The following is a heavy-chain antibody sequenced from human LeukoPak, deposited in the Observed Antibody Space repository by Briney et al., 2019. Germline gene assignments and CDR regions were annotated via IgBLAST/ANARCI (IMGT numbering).Heavy chain of an antibody. D-gene: IGHD6-13*01. CDR1: VYSIRRVYH. CDR2: IYHRGRT. J-gene: IGHJ5*02. V-gene: IGHV4-38-2*02. Sequence: PAETLSLTYTVSVYSIRRVYHWLCIGQSPEEAREGRESIYHRGRTYYNPSLRSRVTISLDRSKKKFSLKLTSVTAADTAVYYCAREGDSSSVGWFDPWGQGTLVTVS. CDR3: AREGDSSSVGWFDP.